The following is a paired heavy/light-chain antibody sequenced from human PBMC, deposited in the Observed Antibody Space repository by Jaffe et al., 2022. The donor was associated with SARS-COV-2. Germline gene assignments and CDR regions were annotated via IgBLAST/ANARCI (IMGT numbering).Heavy chain of an antibody. D-gene: IGHD3-16*01. V-gene: IGHV1-18*01. CDR2: VSGYNDYT. Sequence: QVQLVQSGIEVKKSGASVNVSCKASGYIFSNYGITWVRQAPGQGPEWMGWVSGYNDYTRYAPKFQDRVTMTTDRSTRTAYMQLRSLRPDDTAVYYCARQGITVSLSVGGWFDPWGQGTPVIVSS. CDR3: ARQGITVSLSVGGWFDP. J-gene: IGHJ5*02. CDR1: GYIFSNYG.
Light chain of an antibody. V-gene: IGKV3-15*01. CDR2: SAS. J-gene: IGKJ1*01. CDR3: QQYNDWPRT. CDR1: QSVSVN. Sequence: ETLMTQSPATLSVSPGERATLSCRASQSVSVNLAWYQQKPGQAPRLLIHSASTRATGIPARFGGSGSGTEFTLTINSLESEDFAVYYCQQYNDWPRTFGQGTKLEIK.